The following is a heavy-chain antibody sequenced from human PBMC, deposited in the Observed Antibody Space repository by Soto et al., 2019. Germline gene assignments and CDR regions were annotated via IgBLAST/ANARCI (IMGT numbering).Heavy chain of an antibody. CDR1: GYSFTSYW. Sequence: DSLRICCSGSGYSFTSYWIAWVRQMPGKGLEWLGIIYPGASDARYSPSFQGQVTISADKSISTAYLQWSSLKASDTALYDCARSPYDYVWVSYLNYYDDNGMGV. CDR2: IYPGASDA. V-gene: IGHV5-51*01. D-gene: IGHD3-16*02. CDR3: ARSPYDYVWVSYLNYYDDNGMGV. J-gene: IGHJ6*01.